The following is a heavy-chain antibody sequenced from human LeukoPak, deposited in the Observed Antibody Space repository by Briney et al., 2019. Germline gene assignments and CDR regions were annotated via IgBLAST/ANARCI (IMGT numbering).Heavy chain of an antibody. CDR3: ARDLEGYHYGSGNYPQ. V-gene: IGHV1-2*02. CDR2: INPNSGGT. D-gene: IGHD3-10*01. Sequence: ASVKVSCKASVYTFTGYYIHWLRQAPGQGLEWMGFINPNSGGTNYAQKFQGRVTMTRDTSISTAYMELSSLTSGDTAVYYCARDLEGYHYGSGNYPQWGQGTLITVSS. CDR1: VYTFTGYY. J-gene: IGHJ4*02.